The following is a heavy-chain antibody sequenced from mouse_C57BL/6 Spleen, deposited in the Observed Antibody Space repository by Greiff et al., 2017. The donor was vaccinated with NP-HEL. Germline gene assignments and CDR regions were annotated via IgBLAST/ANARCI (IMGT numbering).Heavy chain of an antibody. CDR2: IDPSDSYT. J-gene: IGHJ2*01. Sequence: VQLQQPGAELVKPGASVKLSCKASGYTFTSYWMQWVKQRPGQGLEWIGEIDPSDSYTNYNQKFKGKATLTVDTSSSTAYMQLSSLTSEDSAVYYCARSRLDSSGYPDYWGQGTTLTVSS. V-gene: IGHV1-50*01. CDR3: ARSRLDSSGYPDY. D-gene: IGHD3-2*02. CDR1: GYTFTSYW.